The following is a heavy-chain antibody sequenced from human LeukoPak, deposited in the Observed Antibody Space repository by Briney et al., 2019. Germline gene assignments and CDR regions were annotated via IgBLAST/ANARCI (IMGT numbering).Heavy chain of an antibody. CDR3: ARDPHTSNQPDY. D-gene: IGHD2-2*01. CDR1: GASISDTHW. V-gene: IGHV4-4*02. CDR2: IYKSGSP. J-gene: IGHJ4*02. Sequence: SETLSLTCAVSGASISDTHWWSWVRQPPGKGLEWIGEIYKSGSPNYNPSLRSRVAISEDKFKNQFLLKLTSVTAADTAVYYCARDPHTSNQPDYWGQGTLVTVSS.